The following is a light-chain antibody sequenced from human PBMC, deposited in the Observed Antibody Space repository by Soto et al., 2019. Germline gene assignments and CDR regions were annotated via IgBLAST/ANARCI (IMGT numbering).Light chain of an antibody. CDR2: DAS. CDR1: QNIRNW. V-gene: IGKV1-5*01. Sequence: DIQMTQSPSSVSASVGDRVTITCRASQNIRNWLAWYQQKPGKAPKLLIYDASSLESGVPSRFSGSGSGTEFTLTISSLQSEDFAEYHCQQYNNWPQTFGQGTTGDIK. CDR3: QQYNNWPQT. J-gene: IGKJ1*01.